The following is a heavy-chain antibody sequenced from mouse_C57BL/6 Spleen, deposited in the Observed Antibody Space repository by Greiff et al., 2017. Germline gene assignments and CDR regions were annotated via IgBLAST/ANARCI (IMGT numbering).Heavy chain of an antibody. D-gene: IGHD1-1*01. CDR1: GFTFSSYG. CDR2: ISSGGSCT. V-gene: IGHV5-6*01. CDR3: ARHCSGSSYYFDY. Sequence: EVQRVESGGDLVKPGGSLKLSCAASGFTFSSYGMSWVRQTPDKRLEWVATISSGGSCTYYPDSVKGRFTITRDNAKNTLYLQLSSLKSEDTAMDSAARHCSGSSYYFDYWGQGTTLTVSS. J-gene: IGHJ2*01.